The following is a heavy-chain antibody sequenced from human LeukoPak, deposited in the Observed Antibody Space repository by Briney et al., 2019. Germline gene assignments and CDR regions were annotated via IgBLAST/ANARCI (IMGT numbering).Heavy chain of an antibody. CDR2: INHSGST. CDR1: GGSFSGYY. V-gene: IGHV4-34*01. D-gene: IGHD6-13*01. CDR3: ARARIAAAGTTDY. Sequence: NPSETLSLTCAVYGGSFSGYYWSWIRQPPGKGLESIGEINHSGSTNYNPSLKSRVTISVDTSKNQFSLKLSSVTAADTAVYYCARARIAAAGTTDYWGQGTLVTVSS. J-gene: IGHJ4*02.